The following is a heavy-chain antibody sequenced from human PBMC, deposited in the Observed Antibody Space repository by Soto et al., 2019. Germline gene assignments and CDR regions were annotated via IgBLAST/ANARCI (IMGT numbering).Heavy chain of an antibody. V-gene: IGHV3-30*18. J-gene: IGHJ4*02. D-gene: IGHD3-3*02. CDR3: AKFCTSWVVFSHFLDF. Sequence: GGSLRLSCAASGFTFSSYGMHWVRQAPGKGLEWVAAISYDGSNKYYVDSVKGRFTISRDNSKNTLYPQMNSLRAEDTAVYYCAKFCTSWVVFSHFLDFWGQGTLVTVSS. CDR1: GFTFSSYG. CDR2: ISYDGSNK.